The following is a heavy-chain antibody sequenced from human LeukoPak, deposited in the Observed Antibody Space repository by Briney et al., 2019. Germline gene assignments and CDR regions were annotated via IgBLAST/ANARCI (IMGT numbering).Heavy chain of an antibody. CDR3: AVTYYDFWSGYSH. Sequence: GGSLRLSCAASGVIFSSYSMNWVRQAPGKGLEWVSSISSSSSYIYYADSVKGRFTISRDNAKNSLYLQMNSLRAEDTAVYYCAVTYYDFWSGYSHWGQGTLVTVSS. D-gene: IGHD3-3*01. J-gene: IGHJ4*02. V-gene: IGHV3-21*01. CDR1: GVIFSSYS. CDR2: ISSSSSYI.